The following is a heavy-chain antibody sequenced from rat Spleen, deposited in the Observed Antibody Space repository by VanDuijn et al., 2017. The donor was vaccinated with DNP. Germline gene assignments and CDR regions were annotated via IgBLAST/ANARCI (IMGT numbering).Heavy chain of an antibody. D-gene: IGHD1-12*02. CDR3: ARSQGYYYDGSYYPFAY. V-gene: IGHV2S12*01. CDR2: ISSGGTT. J-gene: IGHJ3*01. CDR1: GFSLSSYG. Sequence: QVQLRESGPGLVQLSQTLSLTCTVSGFSLSSYGISWVRQPPGKGLEWIAAISSGGTTYYNSGLKSRLSISRDTSKSQVFLKMNSLQTEDTAMYFCARSQGYYYDGSYYPFAYWGQGILVTVSS.